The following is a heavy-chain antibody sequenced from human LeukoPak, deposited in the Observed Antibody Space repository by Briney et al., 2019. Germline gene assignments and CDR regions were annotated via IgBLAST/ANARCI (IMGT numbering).Heavy chain of an antibody. CDR3: ARVGNGRSSDY. CDR2: ISLGNSTM. CDR1: GFTFSSFT. V-gene: IGHV3-48*02. J-gene: IGHJ4*02. Sequence: GGSLRLSCAASGFTFSSFTMNWARQVPGKGLEWISYISLGNSTMFYADSVKGRFTISRDNAKNSLYLQMNSLRDDDTAVYYCARVGNGRSSDYWGQGTLVSVSS. D-gene: IGHD2-15*01.